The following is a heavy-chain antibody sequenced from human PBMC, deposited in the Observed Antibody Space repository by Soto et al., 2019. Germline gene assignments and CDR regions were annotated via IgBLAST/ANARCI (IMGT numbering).Heavy chain of an antibody. D-gene: IGHD2-2*01. Sequence: PSETLSLTCTVSGGSISSGGYYWSWIRQHPGKGLEWIGYIYYSGSTYYNPSLKSRVTISVDTSKNQFSLKLSSVTAADTAVYYCARAHCSSTSCYGSYYYYYMDVWGKGTTVTV. J-gene: IGHJ6*03. CDR2: IYYSGST. V-gene: IGHV4-31*03. CDR1: GGSISSGGYY. CDR3: ARAHCSSTSCYGSYYYYYMDV.